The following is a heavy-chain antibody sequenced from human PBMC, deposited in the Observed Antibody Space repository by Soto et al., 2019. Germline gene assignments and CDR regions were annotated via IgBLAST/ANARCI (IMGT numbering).Heavy chain of an antibody. CDR2: ISGSGGST. CDR3: AKALMGYSYVLYYFDY. V-gene: IGHV3-23*01. Sequence: EVQLLESGGGLVQPGGSLRLSCAASGFTFSSYAMSWVRQAPGKGLEWVSAISGSGGSTYYADSVKGRFTISRDNSKNTLNLQMNSLRAADTAVYYCAKALMGYSYVLYYFDYWGQGTLLTVSS. D-gene: IGHD5-18*01. J-gene: IGHJ4*02. CDR1: GFTFSSYA.